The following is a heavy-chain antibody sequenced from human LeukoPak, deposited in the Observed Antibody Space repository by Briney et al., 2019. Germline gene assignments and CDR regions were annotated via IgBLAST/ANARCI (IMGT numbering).Heavy chain of an antibody. V-gene: IGHV4-31*03. CDR2: IHPSGTL. CDR1: GASFSSGDQY. Sequence: SETLSLTCTVSGASFSSGDQYWNWIRQSPGKGLEWIGSIHPSGTLYNNPSLESRVTMSMDTSKNQFSLNLNSVTAADTAVYFCSRGLGSRKLGYWGQGTLVTVSS. D-gene: IGHD2-2*01. J-gene: IGHJ4*02. CDR3: SRGLGSRKLGY.